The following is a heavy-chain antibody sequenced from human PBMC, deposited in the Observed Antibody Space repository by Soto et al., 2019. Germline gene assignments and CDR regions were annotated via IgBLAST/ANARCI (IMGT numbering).Heavy chain of an antibody. CDR3: SRGLILWFGELSRRGGYYYYMDV. CDR2: INDSGDI. J-gene: IGHJ6*03. CDR1: GGSFSGYQ. D-gene: IGHD3-10*01. V-gene: IGHV4-34*01. Sequence: QVQLQQWGAGLLKPSETLSLTCAVYGGSFSGYQWSWIRQTPGKGLEWIGGINDSGDINYNPSLTSRVRILVDSPKKQISLRLSSVAAADTAVYYFSRGLILWFGELSRRGGYYYYMDVWGKGTTVTVSS.